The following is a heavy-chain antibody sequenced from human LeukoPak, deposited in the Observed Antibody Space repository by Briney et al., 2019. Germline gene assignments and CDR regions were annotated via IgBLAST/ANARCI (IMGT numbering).Heavy chain of an antibody. J-gene: IGHJ4*02. D-gene: IGHD3-9*01. CDR1: GGSISSSSYY. Sequence: SETLSLTCTVSGGSISSSSYYWGWIRQPPGKGLEWIGSIYYSGSTYYNPSLKSRVTISVDTSKNQFSLKLSSVTAADTAVYYCARHFDYGTDYWGQGILVTVSS. CDR2: IYYSGST. CDR3: ARHFDYGTDY. V-gene: IGHV4-39*07.